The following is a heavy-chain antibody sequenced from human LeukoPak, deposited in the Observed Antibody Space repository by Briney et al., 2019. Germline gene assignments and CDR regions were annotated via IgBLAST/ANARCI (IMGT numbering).Heavy chain of an antibody. D-gene: IGHD3-10*01. Sequence: GGSLRLSCAASGFTFSSYAMSWVRQAPGKGLEWVSAISGSGGSTYYADSVKGRFTISRDNSKNTLYLQMGSLRSEDMAVYYCARSTRYYGSAMYYFDDWGQGTLVTVSS. CDR3: ARSTRYYGSAMYYFDD. CDR2: ISGSGGST. V-gene: IGHV3-23*01. CDR1: GFTFSSYA. J-gene: IGHJ4*02.